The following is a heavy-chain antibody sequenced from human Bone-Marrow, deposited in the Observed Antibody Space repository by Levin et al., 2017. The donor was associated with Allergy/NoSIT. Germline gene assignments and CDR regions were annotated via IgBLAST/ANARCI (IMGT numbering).Heavy chain of an antibody. J-gene: IGHJ4*02. V-gene: IGHV1-18*01. D-gene: IGHD2-15*01. CDR3: ARAALGTGYCSGGSCYSSDY. Sequence: RASVKVSCKTSGYTFTDFGISWVRQAPGQGLEWIGWINTYRGDTYSAQKLQGRVTMTTDTSSSTAYMDLTNLKSDDSGLYYCARAALGTGYCSGGSCYSSDYWGQGTLVTVSS. CDR2: INTYRGDT. CDR1: GYTFTDFG.